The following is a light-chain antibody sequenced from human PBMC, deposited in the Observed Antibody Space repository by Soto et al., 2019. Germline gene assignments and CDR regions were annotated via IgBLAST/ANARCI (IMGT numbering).Light chain of an antibody. V-gene: IGLV2-14*03. CDR3: TSYTGSSTLVV. Sequence: QSALTQPASVSGSPGQSITISCTGTSSDVGGYNYVSWYQHHPGNAPKLMIYDVSNRPSGVSNRFSGSKSGNTASLTISGLQAEDEADYYCTSYTGSSTLVVFGTGTKVTVL. CDR1: SSDVGGYNY. CDR2: DVS. J-gene: IGLJ1*01.